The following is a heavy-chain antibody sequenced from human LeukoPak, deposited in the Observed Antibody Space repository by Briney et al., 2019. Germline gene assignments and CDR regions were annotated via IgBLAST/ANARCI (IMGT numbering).Heavy chain of an antibody. J-gene: IGHJ4*02. CDR1: GYIFTSYD. CDR2: MNPNSGNT. Sequence: GASVKVSCMASGYIFTSYDINWVRQATGQGLEWMGWMNPNSGNTGYAQKFRGRVTMTGDTSATTAYMELSDLRSDDTAIYYCARVCSGGSCSDFWGQGTLVTVSS. CDR3: ARVCSGGSCSDF. V-gene: IGHV1-8*01. D-gene: IGHD2-15*01.